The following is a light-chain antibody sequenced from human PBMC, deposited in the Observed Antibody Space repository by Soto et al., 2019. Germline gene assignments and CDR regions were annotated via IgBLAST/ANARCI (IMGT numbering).Light chain of an antibody. CDR3: QSYDSSLSAVV. CDR2: DNT. V-gene: IGLV1-40*01. CDR1: SSNIGAGFD. Sequence: QSVLTQPPSVSGAPGQRVTISCTGSSSNIGAGFDVYWYQHLPGTAPKLLIYDNTNRPSGVPDRFPGSKSGTSASLAITGLQAEDEADYYCQSYDSSLSAVVFGGVTKLTVL. J-gene: IGLJ2*01.